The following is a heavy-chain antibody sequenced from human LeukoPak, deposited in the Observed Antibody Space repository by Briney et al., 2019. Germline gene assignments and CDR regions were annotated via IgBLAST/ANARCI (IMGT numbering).Heavy chain of an antibody. J-gene: IGHJ4*02. CDR3: ARREASNGFDY. V-gene: IGHV4-34*01. D-gene: IGHD2-8*01. CDR1: GGSFSGYY. Sequence: PLETLSLTCAVYGGSFSGYYWSWIRQPPGKGLEWIGEINHSGSANCNPSLKSRVTISVDTSKNQFSLKLSSVTAADTAVYYCARREASNGFDYWGPGTLVTVSS. CDR2: INHSGSA.